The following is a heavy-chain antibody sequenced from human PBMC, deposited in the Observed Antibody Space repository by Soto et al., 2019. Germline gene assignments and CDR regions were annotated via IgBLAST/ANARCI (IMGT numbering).Heavy chain of an antibody. CDR2: ISYDGSNK. D-gene: IGHD3-22*01. CDR1: GFTFSSYA. J-gene: IGHJ3*02. Sequence: PGGSLRLSCAASGFTFSSYAMHWVRQAPGKGLEWVAVISYDGSNKYYADSVKGRFTISRDNSKNTLYLQMNSLRAEDTAVYYCARDFYYDSSGPDPDAFEIWGQGTMVTVSS. CDR3: ARDFYYDSSGPDPDAFEI. V-gene: IGHV3-30-3*01.